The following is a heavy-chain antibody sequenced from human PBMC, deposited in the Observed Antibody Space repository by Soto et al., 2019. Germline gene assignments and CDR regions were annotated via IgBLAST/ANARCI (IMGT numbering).Heavy chain of an antibody. J-gene: IGHJ2*01. CDR2: IDHGGST. Sequence: SETLSLTCAVYGGSFSGYCWSWIRQPPGKGLEWIGEIDHGGSTNYNPSLKSRVTISVDTSKNQFSLKLSSVTAADTAVYYCARRPSYYDILTGYQYYWYFDLWGQGTMVTVSS. D-gene: IGHD3-9*01. V-gene: IGHV4-34*01. CDR1: GGSFSGYC. CDR3: ARRPSYYDILTGYQYYWYFDL.